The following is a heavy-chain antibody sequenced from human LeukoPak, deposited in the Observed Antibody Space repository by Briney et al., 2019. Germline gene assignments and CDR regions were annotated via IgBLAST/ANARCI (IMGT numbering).Heavy chain of an antibody. Sequence: TGGSLRLSCAASGLTVSSNYMSWVRQAPGKGLEWVSIIYSGGSTYYADSVKGRFTISRDNSKNTLFLQMNSLRAEDTAVYYCATYYDSGSSDAFDIWGQGTMVTVSS. CDR2: IYSGGST. J-gene: IGHJ3*02. CDR3: ATYYDSGSSDAFDI. V-gene: IGHV3-53*01. D-gene: IGHD3-10*01. CDR1: GLTVSSNY.